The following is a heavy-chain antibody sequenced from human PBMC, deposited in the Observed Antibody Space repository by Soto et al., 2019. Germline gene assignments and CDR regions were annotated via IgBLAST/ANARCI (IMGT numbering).Heavy chain of an antibody. J-gene: IGHJ4*02. V-gene: IGHV3-23*01. CDR1: GFTFSSYA. D-gene: IGHD1-26*01. CDR2: ISGSGGST. CDR3: ARRGSGSDCEY. Sequence: EVQLLESGGGLVQPGGSLRLSCAASGFTFSSYAMRWVRQAPVKGLEWVSAISGSGGSTYYADSVKGRFTISRDNSKNTLYLQMNSLRAEDTAVYYCARRGSGSDCEYWGQGTLVTVSS.